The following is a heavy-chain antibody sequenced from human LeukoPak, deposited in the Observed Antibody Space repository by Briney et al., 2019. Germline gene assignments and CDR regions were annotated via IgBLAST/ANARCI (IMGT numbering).Heavy chain of an antibody. CDR3: ARDRGGLVYYYYGMDV. J-gene: IGHJ6*04. CDR1: GGSISSYY. CDR2: IYYSGST. V-gene: IGHV4-59*01. D-gene: IGHD6-19*01. Sequence: SETLSLTCTVSGGSISSYYWSWIRQPPGKGLEWIGDIYYSGSTNYNPSLKSRVTISVDTSKNQFSLKLSSVTAADTAVYYCARDRGGLVYYYYGMDVWGKGTTVTVSS.